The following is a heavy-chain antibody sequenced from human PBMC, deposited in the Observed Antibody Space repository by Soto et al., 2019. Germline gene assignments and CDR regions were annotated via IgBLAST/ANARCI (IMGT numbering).Heavy chain of an antibody. D-gene: IGHD1-26*01. J-gene: IGHJ6*02. Sequence: VKVSCKASGYTFTSYAMHWVRQAPGQRLEWMGWINAGNGNTKYSQKFQGRVTITRDTSASTAYMELSSLRSEDTAVYYCAGGSYFVDYYYGMDVWGQGTTVTV. CDR3: AGGSYFVDYYYGMDV. V-gene: IGHV1-3*01. CDR2: INAGNGNT. CDR1: GYTFTSYA.